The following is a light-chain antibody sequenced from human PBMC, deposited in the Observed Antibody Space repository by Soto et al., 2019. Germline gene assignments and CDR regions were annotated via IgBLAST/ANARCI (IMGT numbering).Light chain of an antibody. CDR2: AAS. CDR3: QQSYRTPPIT. CDR1: QSISSY. J-gene: IGKJ5*01. V-gene: IGKV1-39*01. Sequence: IKMTQSPSSLSASVGDRVTITCRASQSISSYLNWYQQKPGKAPKLLIYAASSLQSGVPSRFSGSGSGTDFTLTISSLQPEDFATYYCQQSYRTPPITFGQGTRLEIK.